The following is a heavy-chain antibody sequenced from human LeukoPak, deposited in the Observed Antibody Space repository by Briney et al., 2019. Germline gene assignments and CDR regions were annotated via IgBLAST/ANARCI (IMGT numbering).Heavy chain of an antibody. CDR3: AREGRYRYGYNEYHSYMDI. J-gene: IGHJ6*03. V-gene: IGHV4-34*01. CDR2: INHSGST. CDR1: GGSFSGYY. D-gene: IGHD5-18*01. Sequence: PSETLSLTCAVYGGSFSGYYWSWIRQPPGKGLEWIGEINHSGSTNYNPSLKSRVTISVDTSKNQFSLKLSSVTAAETAVYHCAREGRYRYGYNEYHSYMDIWGKGTTVTVSS.